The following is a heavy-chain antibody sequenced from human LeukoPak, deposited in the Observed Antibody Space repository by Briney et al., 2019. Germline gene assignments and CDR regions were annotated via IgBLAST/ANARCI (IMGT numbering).Heavy chain of an antibody. V-gene: IGHV1-3*01. CDR3: ASTDYYNSGYYHLRY. CDR2: INADNGDT. Sequence: ASVKVSCKASGFTFSNCATHWVRQAPGQGLEWMGWINADNGDTKYSQKLQGRVTITRDTSASTAYMELSSLRSEDTAVYYCASTDYYNSGYYHLRYWGQGTLVTVSS. D-gene: IGHD3-22*01. J-gene: IGHJ4*02. CDR1: GFTFSNCA.